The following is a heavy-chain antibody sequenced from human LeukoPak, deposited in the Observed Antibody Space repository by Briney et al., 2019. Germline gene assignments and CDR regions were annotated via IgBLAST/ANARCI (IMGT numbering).Heavy chain of an antibody. CDR3: ARGRGQWLWRSEGGIDY. Sequence: ASVKVSCKASGYTFTSYYMHWVRQAPGQGLEWMGIINPSGGSTSYAQKFQGRVTMTRDTSTSTVYMELSSLRSEDTAVYYCARGRGQWLWRSEGGIDYWGQGTQVTVSS. CDR2: INPSGGST. V-gene: IGHV1-46*01. CDR1: GYTFTSYY. D-gene: IGHD6-19*01. J-gene: IGHJ4*02.